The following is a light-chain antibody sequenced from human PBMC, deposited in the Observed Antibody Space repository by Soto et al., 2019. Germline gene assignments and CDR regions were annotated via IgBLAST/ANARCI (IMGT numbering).Light chain of an antibody. CDR3: QQTYTTPRT. V-gene: IGKV1-39*01. Sequence: DIQMTQSTSSLSASVGDRVTITCRASQSIRTYLNWYQQKPGKAPKFLIYAASTLQSGVPSRFAGSGSGTEFTLTISSLQPKDVATYYRQQTYTTPRTCGHGTKLEIK. CDR1: QSIRTY. J-gene: IGKJ1*01. CDR2: AAS.